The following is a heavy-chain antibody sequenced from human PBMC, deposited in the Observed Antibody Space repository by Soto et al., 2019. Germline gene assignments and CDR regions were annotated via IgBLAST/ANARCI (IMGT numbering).Heavy chain of an antibody. Sequence: DVQLLESGGGLVQPGGSLRLSCAASGFSFSSYAMVWVRQAPGKGLEGVAVISARGGSSYFADSVQGRFTLSRDNSKNVLSLEMNSLRSEDTAIYFCAKGSIEYSASVDNWCQGTLVVVSS. CDR3: AKGSIEYSASVDN. J-gene: IGHJ4*02. CDR1: GFSFSSYA. CDR2: ISARGGSS. V-gene: IGHV3-23*01. D-gene: IGHD5-12*01.